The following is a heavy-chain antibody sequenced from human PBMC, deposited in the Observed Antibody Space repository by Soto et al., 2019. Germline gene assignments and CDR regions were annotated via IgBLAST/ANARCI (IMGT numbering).Heavy chain of an antibody. J-gene: IGHJ6*02. CDR3: TRDGVSISEALRTYNGMDV. D-gene: IGHD3-3*02. CDR2: ISGSGSTI. V-gene: IGHV3-48*03. Sequence: VESGGGLVQPGGSLRLSCAASGFRLSGYEMNWVRQAPGRGLEWVAYISGSGSTIYYADSVKGRFTISRDDGNNLLCLQRTSLRGEDTAVYYCTRDGVSISEALRTYNGMDVWGQWGAVTLSS. CDR1: GFRLSGYE.